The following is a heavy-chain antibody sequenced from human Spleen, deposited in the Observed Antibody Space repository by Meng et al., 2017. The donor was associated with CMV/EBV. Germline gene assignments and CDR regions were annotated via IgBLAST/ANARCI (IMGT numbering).Heavy chain of an antibody. Sequence: GGSLRLSCTASGFTVNYFYMSWVRQAPGKGLEWVSVIYSGGSTYYAESVKGRFTISRDNSKNTLYLQMNSLTTEDTAVYFCARKMDYGDDAFDIWGQGTMVTVSS. V-gene: IGHV3-66*02. D-gene: IGHD4-17*01. CDR2: IYSGGST. CDR1: GFTVNYFY. J-gene: IGHJ3*02. CDR3: ARKMDYGDDAFDI.